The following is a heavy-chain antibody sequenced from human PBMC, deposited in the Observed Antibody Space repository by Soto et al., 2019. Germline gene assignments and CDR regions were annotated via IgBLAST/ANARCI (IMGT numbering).Heavy chain of an antibody. Sequence: SLRPSCPASVSTFSSYAMTWFRQAPGKGLEWVSGVSGTGGSAYYADSVKGRFTISRDKSTNTLYLHMNSLRAEDTAVYYRARGSAYSDYDLEYWGQGTLVTVSS. CDR2: VSGTGGSA. CDR1: VSTFSSYA. J-gene: IGHJ4*02. V-gene: IGHV3-23*01. CDR3: ARGSAYSDYDLEY. D-gene: IGHD4-17*01.